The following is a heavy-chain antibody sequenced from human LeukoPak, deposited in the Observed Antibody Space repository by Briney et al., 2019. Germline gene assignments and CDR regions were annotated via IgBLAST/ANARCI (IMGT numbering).Heavy chain of an antibody. CDR1: GASISNSFYF. Sequence: SETLSLTCTVSGASISNSFYFWGWIRQPPGKGLEWIGSIYYSGSTYYNPSLKSRVTISVDTSKNQFSLKLSSVTAADTAVYYCARGLIAARGNWFDPWGQGTLVTVSS. CDR3: ARGLIAARGNWFDP. D-gene: IGHD6-6*01. CDR2: IYYSGST. J-gene: IGHJ5*02. V-gene: IGHV4-39*07.